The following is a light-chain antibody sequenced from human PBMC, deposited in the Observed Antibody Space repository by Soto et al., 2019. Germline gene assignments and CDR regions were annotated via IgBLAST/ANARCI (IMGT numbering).Light chain of an antibody. V-gene: IGKV3-11*01. Sequence: DIVLAQSPGTLSLSPGERATLSCRSSQSVSSSYLAWYQQKPGQAPRLPVYDVSNRATGIPARFSGGGSGTDFTLTISNLEPEDFAVYYCQPRSDWPWTVGQGTQVEIK. CDR1: QSVSSSY. CDR2: DVS. J-gene: IGKJ1*01. CDR3: QPRSDWPWT.